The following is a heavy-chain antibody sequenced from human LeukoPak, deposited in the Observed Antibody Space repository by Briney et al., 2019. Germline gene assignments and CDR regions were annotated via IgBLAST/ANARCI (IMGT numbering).Heavy chain of an antibody. D-gene: IGHD1-26*01. V-gene: IGHV1-18*01. Sequence: ASVKVSCKASGYTFTSYGISWVRQAPGQGLEWMGWISTYSGNTNYAHNLQDKLTMTTDTSTSTAYMELRNLKSDDTAVYFCARSGGYYFYMDVWGKGTTVTVSS. J-gene: IGHJ6*03. CDR3: ARSGGYYFYMDV. CDR1: GYTFTSYG. CDR2: ISTYSGNT.